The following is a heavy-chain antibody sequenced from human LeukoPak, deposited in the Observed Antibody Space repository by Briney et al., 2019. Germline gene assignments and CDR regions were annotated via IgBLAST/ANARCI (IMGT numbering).Heavy chain of an antibody. V-gene: IGHV4-59*08. D-gene: IGHD6-25*01. CDR2: IYYSGST. CDR1: GDSISSYY. Sequence: SETLSLTCTVSGDSISSYYWSWIRQPPGKGLEWIGYIYYSGSTNYNPSLKSRVTISIDTSKNQFSLKLNSVTAADTAVYYCARMFSVGYRGGWFDPWGQGTLVTVSS. J-gene: IGHJ5*02. CDR3: ARMFSVGYRGGWFDP.